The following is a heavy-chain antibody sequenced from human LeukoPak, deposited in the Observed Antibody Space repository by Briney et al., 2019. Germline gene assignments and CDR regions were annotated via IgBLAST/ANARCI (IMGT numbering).Heavy chain of an antibody. CDR1: GFSFSFYR. V-gene: IGHV3-21*01. CDR3: AELGITMIGGV. D-gene: IGHD3-10*02. J-gene: IGHJ6*04. CDR2: ISSSSSYI. Sequence: PGGSLRLSGAASGFSFSFYRMDWVRQAPGKGLEWVSSISSSSSYIYYADSVKGRFTISRDNAENSLYLQMNSLRAEDTAVYYCAELGITMIGGVWGKGTTVTISS.